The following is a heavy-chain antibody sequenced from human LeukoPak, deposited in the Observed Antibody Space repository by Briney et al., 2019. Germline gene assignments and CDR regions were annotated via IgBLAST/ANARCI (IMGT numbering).Heavy chain of an antibody. Sequence: SVKVSCKASGGTFSSYAISWVRQAPGQGLEWMGGIIPIFGTANYAQKLQGRVTMTTDTSTSTAYMELRSLRSDDTAVYYCARVRGNYPIDESDYWGQGTLVTVSS. CDR2: IIPIFGTA. CDR1: GGTFSSYA. CDR3: ARVRGNYPIDESDY. J-gene: IGHJ4*02. V-gene: IGHV1-69*05. D-gene: IGHD1-7*01.